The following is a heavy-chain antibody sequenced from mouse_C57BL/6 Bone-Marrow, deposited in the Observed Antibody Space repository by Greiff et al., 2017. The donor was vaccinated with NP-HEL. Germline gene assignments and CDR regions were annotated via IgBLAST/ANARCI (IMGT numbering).Heavy chain of an antibody. Sequence: VKLMESGAELMKPGASVKLSCKATGYTFTGNWLEWVKQRPGHGLEWIGEILPGSGNTYYNERFKGKATFTADTSSNTAYMQLSSLTTEDSAIYYCARDYYGSSYFDYWGQGTTLTVSS. D-gene: IGHD1-1*01. V-gene: IGHV1-9*01. CDR1: GYTFTGNW. CDR3: ARDYYGSSYFDY. CDR2: ILPGSGNT. J-gene: IGHJ2*01.